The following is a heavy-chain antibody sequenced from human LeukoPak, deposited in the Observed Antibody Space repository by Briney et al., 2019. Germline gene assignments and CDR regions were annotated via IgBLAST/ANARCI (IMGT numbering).Heavy chain of an antibody. CDR2: INPNSGGT. Sequence: GASVKVSCKASGYTFTGYYMHWVRQAPGQGLEWMGWINPNSGGTNYAQKFQGRVTMTRDTSISTAYMELSRLRSDDTAVYYCARSLIAFVTMMGSADYWGQGTLVAVSS. CDR3: ARSLIAFVTMMGSADY. J-gene: IGHJ4*02. CDR1: GYTFTGYY. D-gene: IGHD3-22*01. V-gene: IGHV1-2*02.